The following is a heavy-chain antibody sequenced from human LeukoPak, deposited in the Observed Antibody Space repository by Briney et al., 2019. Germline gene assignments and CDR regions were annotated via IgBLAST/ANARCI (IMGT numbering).Heavy chain of an antibody. V-gene: IGHV4-39*01. CDR3: ARHGDYIGLYSYYFDY. CDR1: GGSIGGSSYY. Sequence: SETLSLTCTVSGGSIGGSSYYWGWVRQPPGKGLEWIGSIYYSGSTYYNSSLKSRVTISVDTSKNKFSLNLSSVTAADTAVYYCARHGDYIGLYSYYFDYWGQGTLVTVSS. CDR2: IYYSGST. D-gene: IGHD4-17*01. J-gene: IGHJ4*02.